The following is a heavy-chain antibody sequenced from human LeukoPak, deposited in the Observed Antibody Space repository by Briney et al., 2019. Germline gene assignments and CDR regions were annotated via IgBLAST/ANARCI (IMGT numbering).Heavy chain of an antibody. V-gene: IGHV3-23*01. CDR2: ISSSGETT. D-gene: IGHD3-10*01. CDR3: AKDPRAMGPYFFDD. Sequence: GGSLRLSCVASQFTFHTYAMSWVRQRPGKGPEWVSMISSSGETTDYAESVKGRFIISRDNTKNTLYLQLESPRVDDTAIYYCAKDPRAMGPYFFDDWGQGSLVIVSS. J-gene: IGHJ4*01. CDR1: QFTFHTYA.